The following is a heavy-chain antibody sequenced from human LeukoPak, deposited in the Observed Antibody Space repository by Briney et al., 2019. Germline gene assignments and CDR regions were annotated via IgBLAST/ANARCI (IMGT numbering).Heavy chain of an antibody. V-gene: IGHV3-13*01. CDR1: GFQFSGFD. CDR3: ARAVYGAGSPRCGLDF. D-gene: IGHD3-10*01. Sequence: GGSLRLSCAASGFQFSGFDMHWLRQALGKGLEWVAASTAGATFYPNPVRRRFTISRENAKNTLYLQMNSLRAGDTAVYYCARAVYGAGSPRCGLDFWGRGTTVTVSS. J-gene: IGHJ6*02. CDR2: STAGAT.